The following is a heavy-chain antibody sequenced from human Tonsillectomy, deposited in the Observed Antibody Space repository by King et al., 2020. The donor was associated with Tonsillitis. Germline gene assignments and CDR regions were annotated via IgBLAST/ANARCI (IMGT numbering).Heavy chain of an antibody. CDR1: GFSLSNARMG. V-gene: IGHV2-26*01. J-gene: IGHJ5*02. CDR3: ARRYNWFDP. Sequence: TLKESGPVLVEPTETLTLTCTVSGFSLSNARMGVSWIRQPPGKALEGLAPIFWNGEKSFSTSLKSRLTISKDTSKNQVVLTMTNMDPVDTATYYCARRYNWFDPWGPGTLVTVSS. CDR2: IFWNGEK.